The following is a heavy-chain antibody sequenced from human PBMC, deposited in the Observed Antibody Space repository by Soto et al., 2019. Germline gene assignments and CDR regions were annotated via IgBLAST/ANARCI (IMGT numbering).Heavy chain of an antibody. Sequence: PGESLKISCQGSGYSFTSHWIGWVRQRPGKGLEWMGRINPSDSYTTYSTSFQGHVTISTDKSFSTAYLQWSGLKASDTAMYYCARLGYCTGTSCYAFDSWGQGTLVTVSS. J-gene: IGHJ4*02. D-gene: IGHD2-2*01. CDR1: GYSFTSHW. V-gene: IGHV5-10-1*01. CDR3: ARLGYCTGTSCYAFDS. CDR2: INPSDSYT.